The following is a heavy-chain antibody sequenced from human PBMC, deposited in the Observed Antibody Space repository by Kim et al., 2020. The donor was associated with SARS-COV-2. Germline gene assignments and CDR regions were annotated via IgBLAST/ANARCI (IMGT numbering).Heavy chain of an antibody. D-gene: IGHD6-13*01. CDR2: ISYDGSNK. J-gene: IGHJ6*02. V-gene: IGHV3-30*04. CDR3: ARDRSGGIAAADYYYYYGMDV. CDR1: GFTFSSYA. Sequence: GGSLRLSCAASGFTFSSYAMHWVRQAPGKGLEWVAVISYDGSNKYYADSVKGRFTISRDNSKNTLYLQMNSLRAEDTAVYYCARDRSGGIAAADYYYYYGMDVWGQGTTVTVSS.